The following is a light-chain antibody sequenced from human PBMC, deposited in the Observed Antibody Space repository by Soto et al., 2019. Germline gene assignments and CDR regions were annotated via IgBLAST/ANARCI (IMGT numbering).Light chain of an antibody. J-gene: IGKJ1*01. V-gene: IGKV3-20*01. CDR1: QSVSANY. Sequence: EVVLTQSPGTLSLPPGERATLSCRASQSVSANYLAWYQQKPGKAPTILSYGASSRATGIPDRFSGSGSATDFTLTISRLEPEDFAVYHCQQYGSSPLTFGQGTKVEIK. CDR2: GAS. CDR3: QQYGSSPLT.